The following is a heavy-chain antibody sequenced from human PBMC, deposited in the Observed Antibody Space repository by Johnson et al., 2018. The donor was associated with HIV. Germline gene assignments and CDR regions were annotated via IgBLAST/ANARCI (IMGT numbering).Heavy chain of an antibody. CDR3: ARGSGVLTGCDSDAFDI. Sequence: VQLVVSGGGVVQPGRSLRLSCAVSGFTVNGHYMSWVRQAPGTGLEWVSVIYSGGSPYYADSVKGRFTIPRDNSKNTLYIQMNSLRAEDTAVYYCARGSGVLTGCDSDAFDIWGQGTMVTVSS. D-gene: IGHD4/OR15-4a*01. J-gene: IGHJ3*02. CDR2: IYSGGSP. V-gene: IGHV3-66*01. CDR1: GFTVNGHY.